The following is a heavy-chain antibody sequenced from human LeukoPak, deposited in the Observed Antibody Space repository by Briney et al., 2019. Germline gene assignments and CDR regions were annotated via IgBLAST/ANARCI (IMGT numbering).Heavy chain of an antibody. D-gene: IGHD2-15*01. CDR2: ISAYNGNT. CDR1: GYTFTSYG. Sequence: ASVKVSCKASGYTFTSYGISWVRQAPGQGLEWMGWISAYNGNTNYAQKLQGRVTMTTDTSTSTAYMELRSLRSDDTAVYYCARDRNVVVVVAALGYFDYWGQGTLVTVSS. CDR3: ARDRNVVVVVAALGYFDY. V-gene: IGHV1-18*01. J-gene: IGHJ4*02.